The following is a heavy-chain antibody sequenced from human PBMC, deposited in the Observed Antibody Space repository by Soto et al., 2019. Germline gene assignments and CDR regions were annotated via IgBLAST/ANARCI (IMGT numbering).Heavy chain of an antibody. J-gene: IGHJ4*01. D-gene: IGHD3-10*01. Sequence: QVQLQESGPGLVKPSQTLSLTCTVSGGSISSGDYYWSWIRQPPGKGLEWIGYIYYSGSTYYNPSLPSRVTISVDTSKNLFALKLRSVTAADTAVYYCARLWFGEFFDYWGQGTLVTVSS. CDR2: IYYSGST. V-gene: IGHV4-30-4*01. CDR3: ARLWFGEFFDY. CDR1: GGSISSGDYY.